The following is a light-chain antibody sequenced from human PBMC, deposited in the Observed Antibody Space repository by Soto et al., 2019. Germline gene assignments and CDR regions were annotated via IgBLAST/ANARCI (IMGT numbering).Light chain of an antibody. CDR1: QSVSSGY. CDR2: GAS. J-gene: IGKJ1*01. CDR3: QQYGSPWT. Sequence: EIVLTQSPGTLSLSPGERATLSCRASQSVSSGYLAWYQQKPGQAPRLLIFGASSRATGIPDRFSGSGSGTDFTLTISRLEPEDFAVYYCQQYGSPWTFGQGTKVDI. V-gene: IGKV3-20*01.